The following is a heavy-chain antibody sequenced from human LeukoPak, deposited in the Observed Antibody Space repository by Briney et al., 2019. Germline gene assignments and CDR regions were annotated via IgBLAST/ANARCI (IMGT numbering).Heavy chain of an antibody. J-gene: IGHJ4*02. CDR1: GFTFSSYA. V-gene: IGHV3-30*04. CDR2: ISCDGSNK. CDR3: AREVDYYYGSGSYSSY. Sequence: GRSLRLSCAASGFTFSSYAMHWVRQAPGKGLEWVAVISCDGSNKYYADSVKGRFTISRDNSKNTLYLQMNSLRAEDTAVYYCAREVDYYYGSGSYSSYWGQGTLVTVSS. D-gene: IGHD3-10*01.